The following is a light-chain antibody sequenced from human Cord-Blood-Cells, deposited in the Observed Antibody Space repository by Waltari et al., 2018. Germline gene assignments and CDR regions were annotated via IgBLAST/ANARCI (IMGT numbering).Light chain of an antibody. V-gene: IGKV2-30*01. CDR2: KVS. CDR1: QSLVSSDGNTY. CDR3: MQGTHWPPT. Sequence: DVVMTQSLLSLPVTLGQPASIYCRSSQSLVSSDGNTYLNWFQQRPGQSPRRLIYKVSNRDSGVPDRFSGSGSGTDFTLKISRVEAEDVGVYYCMQGTHWPPTFGQGTKVEIK. J-gene: IGKJ1*01.